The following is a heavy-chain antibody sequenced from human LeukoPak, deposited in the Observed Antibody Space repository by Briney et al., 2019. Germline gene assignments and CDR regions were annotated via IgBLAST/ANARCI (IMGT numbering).Heavy chain of an antibody. D-gene: IGHD3-10*01. CDR2: IKEDGSEK. CDR1: GFTFRSYW. CDR3: ARLTMVRGVTIEYYYYYGMDV. Sequence: GGSLRLSCAVSGFTFRSYWMSWVRQAPGKGLEWVANIKEDGSEKYYVDSVKGRFTISRDNAKNPLYLQMNSLRAEDTAVYYCARLTMVRGVTIEYYYYYGMDVWGQGTTVTVSS. J-gene: IGHJ6*02. V-gene: IGHV3-7*03.